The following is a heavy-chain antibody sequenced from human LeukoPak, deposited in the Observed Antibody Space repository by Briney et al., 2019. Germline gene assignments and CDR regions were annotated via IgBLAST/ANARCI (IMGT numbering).Heavy chain of an antibody. CDR1: GFTFSDYY. CDR3: ARPLTYYYDSSGYPPPWGY. D-gene: IGHD3-22*01. CDR2: ISSSGSTI. Sequence: GGSLRLSCAASGFTFSDYYMSWIRQAPGKGLEWVSYISSSGSTIYYADSVKGRFTISRDNAKNSLYLQMNSLRAEDTAVYYCARPLTYYYDSSGYPPPWGYWGQGTLVTVSS. V-gene: IGHV3-11*01. J-gene: IGHJ4*02.